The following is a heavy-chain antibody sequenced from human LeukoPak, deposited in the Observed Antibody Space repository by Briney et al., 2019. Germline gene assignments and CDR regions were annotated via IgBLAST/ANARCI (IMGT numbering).Heavy chain of an antibody. V-gene: IGHV1-18*01. Sequence: ASVKVSCKASGYTFTTYGISWVRQAPGQGLEWMGWISAYSGNTNYAQQFQGRVTMTTDTSMSTAYMELRSLRSDDTAVYYCARDLIAVRPGWFDPWGQGSLVPVSS. J-gene: IGHJ5*02. CDR3: ARDLIAVRPGWFDP. D-gene: IGHD6-6*01. CDR2: ISAYSGNT. CDR1: GYTFTTYG.